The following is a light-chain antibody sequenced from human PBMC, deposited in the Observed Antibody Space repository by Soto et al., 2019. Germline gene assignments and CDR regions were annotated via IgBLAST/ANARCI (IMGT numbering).Light chain of an antibody. CDR1: SSDVGTYEY. CDR3: SSYASNGDVL. CDR2: DVG. Sequence: QSALTQPASVSGSPGQSITISCTGTSSDVGTYEYVSWYQHHPGKAPKLMIYDVGNRPSGVSDRFSGSKSGNTASLTISGLQAEDEADYYCSSYASNGDVLFGGGTQLTVL. V-gene: IGLV2-14*03. J-gene: IGLJ2*01.